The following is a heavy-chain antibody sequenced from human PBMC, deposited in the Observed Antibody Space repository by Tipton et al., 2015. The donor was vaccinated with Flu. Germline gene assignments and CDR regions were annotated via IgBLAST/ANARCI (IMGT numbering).Heavy chain of an antibody. Sequence: LRLSCTVSGYSISSGYYWGWIRQPPGKGLEWIGSIYHSGSTYYNPSLKSRVTISVDTSKNQFSLKLSSVTAADTAVYYCARGVVTVDYWGQGTLVTVSS. CDR3: ARGVVTVDY. D-gene: IGHD4-23*01. CDR2: IYHSGST. CDR1: GYSISSGYY. V-gene: IGHV4-38-2*02. J-gene: IGHJ4*02.